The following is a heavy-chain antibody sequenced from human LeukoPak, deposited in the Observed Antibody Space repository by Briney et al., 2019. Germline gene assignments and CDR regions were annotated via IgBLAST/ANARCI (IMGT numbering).Heavy chain of an antibody. V-gene: IGHV4-59*08. J-gene: IGHJ4*02. Sequence: PSETLSLTCTVSGGSISSYYWSWIRQPPGKGLEWIGYIYYSGSTNYNPSLKSRVTISVDTSKNQFSLKLSSVTAADTAVYYCARLVSGFGELNFDYWGQGTLVTVSS. CDR3: ARLVSGFGELNFDY. D-gene: IGHD3-10*01. CDR1: GGSISSYY. CDR2: IYYSGST.